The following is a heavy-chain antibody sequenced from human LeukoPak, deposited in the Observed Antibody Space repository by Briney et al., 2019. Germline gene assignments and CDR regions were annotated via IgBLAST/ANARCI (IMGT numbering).Heavy chain of an antibody. CDR3: ARVAVGYYDSPDY. J-gene: IGHJ4*02. V-gene: IGHV4-59*08. D-gene: IGHD3-22*01. CDR2: IYYSGST. Sequence: PSETLSLTCTVSGGSISSYYWSWIRQPPGKGLEWIGYIYYSGSTNYNPSLKSRVTISVDTSKNQFSLKLSSVTAADTAVYYCARVAVGYYDSPDYWGQGTLVTVSS. CDR1: GGSISSYY.